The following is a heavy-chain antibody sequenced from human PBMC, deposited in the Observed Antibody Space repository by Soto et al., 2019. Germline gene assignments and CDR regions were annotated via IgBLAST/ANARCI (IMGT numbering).Heavy chain of an antibody. V-gene: IGHV1-3*04. D-gene: IGHD3-3*01. J-gene: IGHJ4*02. CDR2: LNTYNGNT. Sequence: ASVKVSCKASGYTFTDFAIHWVCQAPGQRLEWMGWLNTYNGNTGNSQKLQGRVTMTTDTSTSTAYMELRSLRSDDTAVYYCARGITIFGVVIPDFDYWGQGTLVTVSS. CDR3: ARGITIFGVVIPDFDY. CDR1: GYTFTDFA.